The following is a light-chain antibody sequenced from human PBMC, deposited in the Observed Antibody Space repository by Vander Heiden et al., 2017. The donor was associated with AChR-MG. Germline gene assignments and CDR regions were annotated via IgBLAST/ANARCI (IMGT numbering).Light chain of an antibody. Sequence: GLMKPPSGSVSPGQTATITCSRDKLGDKYTCWYRQKPGQSPVLVIYQDIRRPSGIPERLSGSNSGNTATLTISGTQAMDEADYYCQAWDADTWAFGGGTRLTVL. V-gene: IGLV3-1*01. CDR1: KLGDKY. CDR2: QDI. J-gene: IGLJ3*02. CDR3: QAWDADTWA.